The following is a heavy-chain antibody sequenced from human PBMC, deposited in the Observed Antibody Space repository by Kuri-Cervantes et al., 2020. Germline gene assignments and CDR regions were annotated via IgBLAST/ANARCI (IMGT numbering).Heavy chain of an antibody. CDR3: ARGNYGDYVMDYYYMDV. Sequence: SLKISCAASGFTFDDYAMHWVRQAPGKGLEWVSGISWNSGSIGYADSVKGRFTISRDNAENSLYLQMNSLRAEDTAVYYCARGNYGDYVMDYYYMDVWGKGTTVTVSS. CDR1: GFTFDDYA. V-gene: IGHV3-9*01. CDR2: ISWNSGSI. J-gene: IGHJ6*03. D-gene: IGHD4-17*01.